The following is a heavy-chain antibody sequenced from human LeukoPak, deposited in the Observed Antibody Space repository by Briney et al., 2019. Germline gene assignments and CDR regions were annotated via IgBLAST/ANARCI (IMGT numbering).Heavy chain of an antibody. V-gene: IGHV3-74*01. Sequence: GGSLRLSCAASGFTFSTYWMHWVRHAPGKGLVWVSRIKSDGSTNYADSVKGRFTISRDNAKNTLFLQMNSLRPEDTGVYYCARAPSEIGGYYPEYFRHWGQGTLVTVSS. D-gene: IGHD3-3*01. CDR3: ARAPSEIGGYYPEYFRH. CDR2: IKSDGST. J-gene: IGHJ1*01. CDR1: GFTFSTYW.